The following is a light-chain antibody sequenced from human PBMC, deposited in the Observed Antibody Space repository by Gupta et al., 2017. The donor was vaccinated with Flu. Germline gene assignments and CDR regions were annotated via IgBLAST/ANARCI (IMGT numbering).Light chain of an antibody. Sequence: VMTQSPATLSVSPGDTVTLSCRASQSIRSDLVWYQQKPGQPPRLLIYGASSRAAGIPGRFSGSGSDTEFTLTISSLQSEDSAVYYCQQYENWPPGYTFGQGTKLEIK. V-gene: IGKV3D-15*01. J-gene: IGKJ2*01. CDR1: QSIRSD. CDR2: GAS. CDR3: QQYENWPPGYT.